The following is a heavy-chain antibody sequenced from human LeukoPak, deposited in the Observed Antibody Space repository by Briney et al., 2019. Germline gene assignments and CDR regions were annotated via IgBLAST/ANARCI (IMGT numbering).Heavy chain of an antibody. V-gene: IGHV4-39*01. Sequence: SETLSLTCTVSGGSISSSSYYWGWIRQPPGKGLEWIGSIYYSGSTYYNPSLKSRVTISVDTSKNQFSLKLSSVTAADTAVYYCARHGLVGYSYERVGYHYYMDVWGKGTTVTVSS. CDR1: GGSISSSSYY. CDR3: ARHGLVGYSYERVGYHYYMDV. J-gene: IGHJ6*03. CDR2: IYYSGST. D-gene: IGHD5-18*01.